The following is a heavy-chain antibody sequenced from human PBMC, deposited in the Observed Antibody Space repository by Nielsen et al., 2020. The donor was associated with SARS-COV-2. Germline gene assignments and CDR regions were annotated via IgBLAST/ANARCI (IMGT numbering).Heavy chain of an antibody. CDR1: GGAISSYY. D-gene: IGHD3-3*01. CDR2: IYDSGNT. V-gene: IGHV4-59*13. J-gene: IGHJ4*02. CDR3: ARGSDEGLAL. Sequence: SETLSLTCTVSGGAISSYYWTWIRQPPEMGLEWIAYIYDSGNTNYNPSLKSRVTISVDTSRNQFSLKLTSVTAADTAVYYCARGSDEGLALWGQGTLVTVSS.